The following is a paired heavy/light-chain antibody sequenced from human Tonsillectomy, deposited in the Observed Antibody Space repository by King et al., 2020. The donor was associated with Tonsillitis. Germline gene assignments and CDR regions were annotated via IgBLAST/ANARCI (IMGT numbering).Heavy chain of an antibody. CDR1: GGSISWGGYY. D-gene: IGHD3-22*01. CDR3: ARANYHVDIRGYYPYFDY. V-gene: IGHV4-31*02. J-gene: IGHJ4*02. Sequence: QVQLQESGPGLVKPSETLSLTCSVSGGSISWGGYYWTWIRQHPGKGLEWIGYISYSGRNYYNPSLKSRTTMSVDTSKDQISLNLNSVTAADTAVYFCARANYHVDIRGYYPYFDYWGQGILVTVSS. CDR2: ISYSGRN.
Light chain of an antibody. V-gene: IGKV1-39*01. J-gene: IGKJ2*01. Sequence: DIQMTQSPSSLSASVGDRVTITCRASESISSYLNWYQQKPGTAPKLLISATSNLQSGVPSRFSGSGSGRDFTLTISSLQPEDFLVYYCQQSFNTPFTFGQGTNLEIK. CDR2: ATS. CDR1: ESISSY. CDR3: QQSFNTPFT.